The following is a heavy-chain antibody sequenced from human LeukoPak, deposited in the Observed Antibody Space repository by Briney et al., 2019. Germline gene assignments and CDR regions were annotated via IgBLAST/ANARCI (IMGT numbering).Heavy chain of an antibody. CDR2: INHSGST. V-gene: IGHV4-34*01. CDR3: ATYYYDSSGYYDFYY. CDR1: GGSFSGYY. J-gene: IGHJ4*02. D-gene: IGHD3-22*01. Sequence: SGTLSLTCAVYGGSFSGYYWSWIRQPPGKGLEWIGEINHSGSTNDNPSLKSRVTISVDTSKNQFSLKLSSVTAADTAVYYCATYYYDSSGYYDFYYWGQGTLVTVSS.